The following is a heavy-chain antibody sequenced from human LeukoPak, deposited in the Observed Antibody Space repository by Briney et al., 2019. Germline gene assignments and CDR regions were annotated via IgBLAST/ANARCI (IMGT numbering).Heavy chain of an antibody. D-gene: IGHD3-22*01. CDR3: AKVSGGITMIVVVKTYYFDY. Sequence: GGSLRLSCAASGFTFSSYAMSWVRQAPGKGLEWVSAISGSGGSTYYADSVKGRFTISRDNSKNTLYLQMNSLRAGDTAVYYCAKVSGGITMIVVVKTYYFDYWGQGTLVTVSS. J-gene: IGHJ4*02. CDR2: ISGSGGST. V-gene: IGHV3-23*01. CDR1: GFTFSSYA.